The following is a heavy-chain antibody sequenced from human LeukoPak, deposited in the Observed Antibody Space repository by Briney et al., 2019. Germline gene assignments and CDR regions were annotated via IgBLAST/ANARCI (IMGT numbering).Heavy chain of an antibody. Sequence: GGSLRLSCAASGFTFSSYWMHWVRQAPGKGLVWVSHINSDGSITNYADSVKGRFTISRDNAENTLYLQMNSLRAEDTAVYYCARETESFDYWGQGTLVTVSS. CDR3: ARETESFDY. CDR2: INSDGSIT. V-gene: IGHV3-74*01. CDR1: GFTFSSYW. J-gene: IGHJ4*02.